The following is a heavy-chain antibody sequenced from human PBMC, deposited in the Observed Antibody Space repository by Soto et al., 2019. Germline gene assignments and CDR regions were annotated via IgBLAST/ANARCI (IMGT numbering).Heavy chain of an antibody. CDR3: ARLVVPAAWIGYYGMDV. CDR1: GYTFTSYG. J-gene: IGHJ6*02. Sequence: AASVKVSCKASGYTFTSYGISWVRQAPGQGLEWMGWISAYNGNTNYAQKLQGRVTMTTDTSTSTAYMELRSLRSDGTAVYYCARLVVPAAWIGYYGMDVWGQGTTGTVSS. V-gene: IGHV1-18*01. CDR2: ISAYNGNT. D-gene: IGHD2-2*01.